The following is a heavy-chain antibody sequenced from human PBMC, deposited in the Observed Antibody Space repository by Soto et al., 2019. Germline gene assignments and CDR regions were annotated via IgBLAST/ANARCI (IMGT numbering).Heavy chain of an antibody. CDR3: VGSGTDFWSGPPLNYYYGLDV. D-gene: IGHD3-3*01. CDR1: GGTFITYA. V-gene: IGHV1-69*06. Sequence: QVQLVQSGAEVKKPGSSVRASCKVSGGTFITYAINWVRQAPGQGLEWMGVIIPIFGTVNYAQKFQGRVTITADKSTSTASMELSSLRSEDTAVYYCVGSGTDFWSGPPLNYYYGLDVWGQETTVTVSS. CDR2: IIPIFGTV. J-gene: IGHJ6*02.